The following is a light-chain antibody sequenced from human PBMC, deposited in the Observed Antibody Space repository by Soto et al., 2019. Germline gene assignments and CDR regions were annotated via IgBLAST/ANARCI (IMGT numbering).Light chain of an antibody. J-gene: IGKJ5*01. CDR3: QQSYSTPEIT. CDR2: AAS. Sequence: DIQMTQSPSSLSASVGDRVTITCRASQGISSYLNWYQQKPGKAPKLLIYAASSLQSGVPSRFSGSGSGTDFTLTISSLQPEDFATYYCQQSYSTPEITFGQGTRLEIK. CDR1: QGISSY. V-gene: IGKV1-39*01.